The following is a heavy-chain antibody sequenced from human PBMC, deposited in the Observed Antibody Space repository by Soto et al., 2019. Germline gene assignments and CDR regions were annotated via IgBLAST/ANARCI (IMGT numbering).Heavy chain of an antibody. D-gene: IGHD3-9*01. V-gene: IGHV3-33*08. Sequence: GSLRLSCAASGFTFSSYAMSWVRQAPGKGLEWVAVIWYDGSNKYYADSVKGRFTISRDNSKNTLYLQMNSLRAEDTAVYYCARDSVSYDILTGYFDIWGQGTMVTVSS. CDR2: IWYDGSNK. CDR3: ARDSVSYDILTGYFDI. J-gene: IGHJ3*02. CDR1: GFTFSSYA.